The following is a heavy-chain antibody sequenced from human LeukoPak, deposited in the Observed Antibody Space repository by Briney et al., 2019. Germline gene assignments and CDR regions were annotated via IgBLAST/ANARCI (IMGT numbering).Heavy chain of an antibody. Sequence: GETLKISCKGSGYSFTSYWIGWVRQMPGKGLEWMGIIYPGDSDTRYSPSFQGQVTISADKSISTAYLRWSSLKASDTAMYYCASGPSPYDSSGYYFDYWGQRTLVTVSS. CDR2: IYPGDSDT. CDR3: ASGPSPYDSSGYYFDY. D-gene: IGHD3-22*01. CDR1: GYSFTSYW. J-gene: IGHJ4*02. V-gene: IGHV5-51*01.